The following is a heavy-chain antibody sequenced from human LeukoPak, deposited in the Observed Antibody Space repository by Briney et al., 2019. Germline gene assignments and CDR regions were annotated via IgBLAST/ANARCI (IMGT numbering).Heavy chain of an antibody. Sequence: ASVKVSCKASGYTFTGYYMHWVRQAPGQGLEWMGCINPNSGGTNYAQKFQGRVTMTRDTSISTAYMELSRLRSDDTAVYYCARGYPHYYDSSGYYLGFFDYWGQGTLVTVSS. CDR1: GYTFTGYY. J-gene: IGHJ4*02. CDR3: ARGYPHYYDSSGYYLGFFDY. CDR2: INPNSGGT. V-gene: IGHV1-2*02. D-gene: IGHD3-22*01.